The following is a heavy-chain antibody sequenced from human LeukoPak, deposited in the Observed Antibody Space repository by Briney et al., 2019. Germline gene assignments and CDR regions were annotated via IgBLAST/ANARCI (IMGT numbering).Heavy chain of an antibody. Sequence: PGGSLRLSCAASGFTFSSYGMHWVRQAPGKGLEWVAVISYDGSNKYYADSVKGRFTISRDNSKNTLYLQMNSLRAEDTAVYYCAKYFSPLRYFDWSDYWGQGTLVTVSS. J-gene: IGHJ4*02. CDR1: GFTFSSYG. D-gene: IGHD3-9*01. V-gene: IGHV3-30*18. CDR3: AKYFSPLRYFDWSDY. CDR2: ISYDGSNK.